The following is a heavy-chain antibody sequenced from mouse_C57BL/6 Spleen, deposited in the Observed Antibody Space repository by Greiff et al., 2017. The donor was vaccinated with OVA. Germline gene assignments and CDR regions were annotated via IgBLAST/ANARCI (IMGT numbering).Heavy chain of an antibody. V-gene: IGHV1-42*01. J-gene: IGHJ2*01. CDR1: GYSFTGYY. Sequence: EVKLMESGPELVKPGASVKISCKASGYSFTGYYMNWVKQSPEKSLEWIGEINPSTGGTTYNQKFKAKATLTVDKSSSTAYMQLKSLTSEDSAVYYCAREGGFDYWGQGTTLTVSS. CDR3: AREGGFDY. CDR2: INPSTGGT.